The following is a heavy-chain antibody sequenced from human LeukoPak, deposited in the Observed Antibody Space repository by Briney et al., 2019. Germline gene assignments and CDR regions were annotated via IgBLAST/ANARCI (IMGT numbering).Heavy chain of an antibody. J-gene: IGHJ4*02. D-gene: IGHD2-15*01. CDR2: VNPNSGGT. CDR1: GYTFTDYY. CDR3: ARGLSEDIVVVVAAGFDY. Sequence: ASVKVSCKSSGYTFTDYYMHWVRQAPGQGLEWMGWVNPNSGGTNYAQKFQGRVTMTRDTSISTAYMELSRLRSDDTAVYYCARGLSEDIVVVVAAGFDYWSQGTLVTVSS. V-gene: IGHV1-2*02.